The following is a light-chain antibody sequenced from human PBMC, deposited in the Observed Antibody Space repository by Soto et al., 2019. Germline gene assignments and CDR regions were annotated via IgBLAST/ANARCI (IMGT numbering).Light chain of an antibody. CDR3: SSSSSSSTVM. Sequence: QSVLTQPASVSGSPGQSITISCTGTSSDIGAYNFVSWYQQHPGKVPKLMIYNVSDRPSGVSDRFSGSKSGNTASLTISGLQAEDEADYYCSSSSSSSTVMLGGGTKLTVL. CDR2: NVS. V-gene: IGLV2-14*03. CDR1: SSDIGAYNF. J-gene: IGLJ2*01.